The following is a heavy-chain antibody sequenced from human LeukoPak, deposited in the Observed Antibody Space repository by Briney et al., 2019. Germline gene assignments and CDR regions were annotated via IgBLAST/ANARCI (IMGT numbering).Heavy chain of an antibody. D-gene: IGHD3-22*01. J-gene: IGHJ4*02. CDR2: IYPGDSDT. CDR1: GYSFTSYW. V-gene: IGHV5-51*01. Sequence: GESLKTSCKGSGYSFTSYWIGWVRQMPGKGLEWMGIIYPGDSDTRYSPSFQGQVTISADKSISTAYLQWSSLKASDTAMYYCARRPYYYDSSGYYVRPYYFDYWGQGTLVTVSS. CDR3: ARRPYYYDSSGYYVRPYYFDY.